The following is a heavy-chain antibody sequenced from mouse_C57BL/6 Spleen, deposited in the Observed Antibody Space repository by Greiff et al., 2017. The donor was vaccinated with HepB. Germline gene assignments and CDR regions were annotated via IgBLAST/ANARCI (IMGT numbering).Heavy chain of an antibody. V-gene: IGHV1-4*01. J-gene: IGHJ4*01. CDR2: INPSSGYT. CDR1: GYTFTSYT. CDR3: ARLGVRDYAMDY. Sequence: QVQLQQSGAELARPGASVKMSCKASGYTFTSYTMHWVKQRPGQGLEWIGYINPSSGYTKYNQKFKDKATLTADKSSSTAYMQRSSLTSEDSAVYYCARLGVRDYAMDYWGQGTSVTVSS. D-gene: IGHD3-2*02.